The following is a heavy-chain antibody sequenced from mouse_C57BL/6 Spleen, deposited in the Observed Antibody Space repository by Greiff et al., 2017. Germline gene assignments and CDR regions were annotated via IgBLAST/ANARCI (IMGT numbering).Heavy chain of an antibody. CDR3: ARGGGSSSWYFDV. D-gene: IGHD1-1*01. J-gene: IGHJ1*03. CDR1: GYTFTSYW. CDR2: IYPGSGST. Sequence: QVQLQQPGAELVMPGASVKLSCKASGYTFTSYWMHWVKQRPGQGLEWIGDIYPGSGSTNYNEKFKSKATLTVDTSSSTAYMQLSSLTSEDSAVYYCARGGGSSSWYFDVWGTGTTVTVSS. V-gene: IGHV1-55*01.